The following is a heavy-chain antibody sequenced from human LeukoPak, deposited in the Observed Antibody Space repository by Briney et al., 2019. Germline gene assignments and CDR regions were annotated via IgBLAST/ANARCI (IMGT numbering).Heavy chain of an antibody. CDR1: GFTFGSYS. Sequence: PGGSLRLSCAASGFTFGSYSMNWVRQAPGKGLEWLSYINSGSNSINYADSVKGRFIISRDNAKNSLYLQMNSLRAEDTALYYCARGSGSSWYFYFDYWGQGTLVTVSS. D-gene: IGHD6-13*01. J-gene: IGHJ4*02. CDR2: INSGSNSI. V-gene: IGHV3-48*01. CDR3: ARGSGSSWYFYFDY.